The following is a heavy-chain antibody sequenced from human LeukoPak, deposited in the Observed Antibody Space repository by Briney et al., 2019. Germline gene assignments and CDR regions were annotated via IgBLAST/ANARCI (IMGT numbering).Heavy chain of an antibody. D-gene: IGHD3-10*01. CDR1: GFTFSNYT. J-gene: IGHJ4*02. Sequence: GRSLRLSCAASGFTFSNYTMHWVRQAPGKGLEWVAVISYGGSNKYYADSVKGRFTISRDNSKNTLYLQMNSLTAEDTAVYYCARPLWFGELFPPFDYWGQGTLVTVSS. V-gene: IGHV3-30-3*01. CDR2: ISYGGSNK. CDR3: ARPLWFGELFPPFDY.